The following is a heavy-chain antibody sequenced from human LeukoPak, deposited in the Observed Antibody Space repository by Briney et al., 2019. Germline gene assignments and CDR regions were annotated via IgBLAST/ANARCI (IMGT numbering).Heavy chain of an antibody. D-gene: IGHD1-26*01. Sequence: GGSLRLSCAASQFTFSSYSMNWVRQAPGKGLEWVSSISSSSGSIYHADSVKGRFTISRDNAKNSLYLQMNSLRAEDTAVYYCARARGVGATVYDAFDIWGQGTMVTVSS. J-gene: IGHJ3*02. CDR1: QFTFSSYS. V-gene: IGHV3-21*01. CDR3: ARARGVGATVYDAFDI. CDR2: ISSSSGSI.